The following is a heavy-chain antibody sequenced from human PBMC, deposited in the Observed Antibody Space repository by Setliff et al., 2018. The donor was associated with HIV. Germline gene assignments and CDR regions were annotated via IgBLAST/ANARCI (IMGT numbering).Heavy chain of an antibody. CDR2: IHYNGRT. J-gene: IGHJ3*02. CDR1: GGSISNHF. Sequence: SETLSLTCTVSGGSISNHFWTWIRQPPGKGLEWIGYIHYNGRTHYIPSLKSRVTISVDTSKNQFSLKLSSVTAADTAVYYCARVATGPESFDIWGQGTMVTVSS. D-gene: IGHD3-9*01. V-gene: IGHV4-59*11. CDR3: ARVATGPESFDI.